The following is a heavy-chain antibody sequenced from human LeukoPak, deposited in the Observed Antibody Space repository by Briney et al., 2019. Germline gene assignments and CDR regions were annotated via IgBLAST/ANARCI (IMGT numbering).Heavy chain of an antibody. CDR3: ASLTTVTQGYFDS. D-gene: IGHD4-17*01. CDR1: GGSISSYY. Sequence: PSETLSLTCTVSGGSISSYYWSWIRQPPGKGLEWIGYIHYSGSTNYNPSLKSRVTISVDTSKNQFSLKLSSVTATDTAVYYCASLTTVTQGYFDSWGQGTLVTVSS. V-gene: IGHV4-59*08. J-gene: IGHJ4*02. CDR2: IHYSGST.